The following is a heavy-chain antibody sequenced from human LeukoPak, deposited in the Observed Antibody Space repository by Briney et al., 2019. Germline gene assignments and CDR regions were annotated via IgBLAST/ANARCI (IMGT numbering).Heavy chain of an antibody. CDR3: ATERPVAGTRSGWFDP. Sequence: KVSRKASVFIFTSSSMQWVRQPRGQRLEWIGCIVVGSGNTNYAQKLQERVTITRDMSTSTAYMELSSLRLEDTAVYYCATERPVAGTRSGWFDPWGQGTLVTVSS. V-gene: IGHV1-58*02. CDR1: VFIFTSSS. D-gene: IGHD6-19*01. CDR2: IVVGSGNT. J-gene: IGHJ5*02.